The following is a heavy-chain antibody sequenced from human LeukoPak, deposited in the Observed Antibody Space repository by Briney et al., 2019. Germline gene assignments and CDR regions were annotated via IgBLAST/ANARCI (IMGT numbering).Heavy chain of an antibody. J-gene: IGHJ4*02. CDR2: ISWNSGSI. D-gene: IGHD6-13*01. Sequence: SGGSLRLSCAASGFTFDDYAMHWVRRAPGKGLEWVSGISWNSGSIDFADSVKGRFTISRDNAKNSLYLQMNSLRAEDTALYYCARVAAGLYGFFDYWGQGILVTVSS. V-gene: IGHV3-9*01. CDR3: ARVAAGLYGFFDY. CDR1: GFTFDDYA.